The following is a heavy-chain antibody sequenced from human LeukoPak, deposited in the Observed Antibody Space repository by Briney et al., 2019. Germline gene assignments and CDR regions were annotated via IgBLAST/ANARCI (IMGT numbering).Heavy chain of an antibody. D-gene: IGHD3-22*01. V-gene: IGHV1-69*04. J-gene: IGHJ3*02. Sequence: SVKVSCKASGGTFSSYAISWVRQAPGQGLEWMGRIVPILGIANYAQKLQGRVTMTTDTSTSTAYMELRSLRSDDTAVYYCASQSYYDSSGLGAFDIWGQGTMVTVSS. CDR1: GGTFSSYA. CDR2: IVPILGIA. CDR3: ASQSYYDSSGLGAFDI.